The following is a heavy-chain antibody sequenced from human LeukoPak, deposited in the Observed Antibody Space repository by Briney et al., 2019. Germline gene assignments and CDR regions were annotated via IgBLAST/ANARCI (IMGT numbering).Heavy chain of an antibody. CDR2: ISWNSGSI. Sequence: GGSLRLSCAASGFSLDDYAMHWVRQAPGKGLEWVSGISWNSGSIGYADSVKGRFTISRDNAKNSLYLQMNSLRAEDTAVYYCARARSSYGYGDAFDIWGQGTMVTVSS. J-gene: IGHJ3*02. V-gene: IGHV3-9*01. CDR1: GFSLDDYA. CDR3: ARARSSYGYGDAFDI. D-gene: IGHD5-18*01.